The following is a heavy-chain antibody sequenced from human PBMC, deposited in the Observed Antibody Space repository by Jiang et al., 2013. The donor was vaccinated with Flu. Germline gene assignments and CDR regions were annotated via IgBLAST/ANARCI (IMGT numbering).Heavy chain of an antibody. CDR3: ARVRRGNYYEKWFDS. CDR1: GFSLTASGMC. J-gene: IGHJ5*01. D-gene: IGHD1-26*01. V-gene: IGHV2-70*11. Sequence: KPTQTLTLTCTFSGFSLTASGMCVSWIRQPPGKALEFLARIDWDDDKYYSLSLKTRLTIFKDTSKNQVVLTMTNMDPEDTATYYRARVRRGNYYEKWFDSWGQGTLVTVSS. CDR2: IDWDDDK.